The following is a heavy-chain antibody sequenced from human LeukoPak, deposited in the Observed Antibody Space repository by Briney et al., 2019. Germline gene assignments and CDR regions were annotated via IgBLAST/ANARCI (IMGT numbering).Heavy chain of an antibody. V-gene: IGHV4-39*01. CDR2: IYYSGST. CDR1: SGSISSSSYY. D-gene: IGHD1-26*01. J-gene: IGHJ4*02. CDR3: VRQGGVGATGFDDY. Sequence: PSETLSLTCTVSSGSISSSSYYWGWLRQPPGKGLEWIGSIYYSGSTYYNPSLKSRVTISVDMSKNQFSLKLSSVTAADTAVYYCVRQGGVGATGFDDYWGQGTLVTVSS.